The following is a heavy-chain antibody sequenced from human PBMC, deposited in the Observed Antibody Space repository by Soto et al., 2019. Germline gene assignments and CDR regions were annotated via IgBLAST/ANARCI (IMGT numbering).Heavy chain of an antibody. Sequence: SETLSITCTVSGGSISSSSYYWGWIRQPPGKGLEWIGSIYYSGSTYYNPSLKSRVTISVDTSKNQFSLKLSSVTAADTAVYYCASGRHTGYSSSWYDYWGQGTLVTVSS. CDR1: GGSISSSSYY. CDR3: ASGRHTGYSSSWYDY. CDR2: IYYSGST. J-gene: IGHJ4*02. V-gene: IGHV4-39*01. D-gene: IGHD6-13*01.